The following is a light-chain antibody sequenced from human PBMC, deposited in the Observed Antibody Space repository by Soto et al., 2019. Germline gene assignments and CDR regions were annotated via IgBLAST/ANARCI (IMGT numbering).Light chain of an antibody. Sequence: ELVMTQSPATLSVSPGERATLSCRASQSVSTNLAWYQQKPGQSPRLLIYGTSTRATGVPARFSGGGSGTEFTLTINSLQSEDFAVYFCHQYNCLPTFGQGTKVDVK. CDR3: HQYNCLPT. V-gene: IGKV3-15*01. CDR2: GTS. CDR1: QSVSTN. J-gene: IGKJ1*01.